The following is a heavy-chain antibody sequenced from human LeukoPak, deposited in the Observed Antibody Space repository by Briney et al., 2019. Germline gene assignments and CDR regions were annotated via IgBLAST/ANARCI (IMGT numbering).Heavy chain of an antibody. Sequence: ASVKVSCKASGYTFTGYYMHWVRQAPGQGLEWMGWINPNSGGTNYAQKFQGRVTMTRDTSISTAYMELSRLRSDDTAVYYCARDNYGSGSGNWFDPWGQGTLVTVFS. D-gene: IGHD3-10*01. V-gene: IGHV1-2*02. CDR1: GYTFTGYY. J-gene: IGHJ5*02. CDR3: ARDNYGSGSGNWFDP. CDR2: INPNSGGT.